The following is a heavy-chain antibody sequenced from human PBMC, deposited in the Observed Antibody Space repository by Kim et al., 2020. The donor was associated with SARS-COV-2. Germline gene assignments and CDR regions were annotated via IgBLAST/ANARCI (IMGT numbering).Heavy chain of an antibody. CDR2: IGDSGGST. Sequence: GGSLRLSCVASGFTFSTYAMSWVRQAPGKGLEWVSTIGDSGGSTSYADSVKGPFTISRDNSNYTLYLQMNSLRADDTAIYYCAKRDLRNVWGQGTLVTVSS. D-gene: IGHD2-8*01. CDR1: GFTFSTYA. V-gene: IGHV3-23*01. J-gene: IGHJ4*02. CDR3: AKRDLRNV.